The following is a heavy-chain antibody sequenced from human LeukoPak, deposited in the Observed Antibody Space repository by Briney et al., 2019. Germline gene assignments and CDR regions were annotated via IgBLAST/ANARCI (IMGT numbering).Heavy chain of an antibody. J-gene: IGHJ5*02. D-gene: IGHD2-2*01. CDR3: ARGPAVLDP. CDR2: AYSRSTWFS. Sequence: SQTLSLTCAISEDSVSSYSAAWSWIRQSQSRGLGWLGRAYSRSTWFSSYAVSVKSPILINPDTSKNRFSLQLNSLTPEDTAVYYCARGPAVLDPWCQGILVTVSS. V-gene: IGHV6-1*01. CDR1: EDSVSSYSAA.